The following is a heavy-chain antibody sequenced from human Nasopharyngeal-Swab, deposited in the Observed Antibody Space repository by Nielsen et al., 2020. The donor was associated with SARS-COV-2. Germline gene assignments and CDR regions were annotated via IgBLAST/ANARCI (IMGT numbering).Heavy chain of an antibody. CDR2: ILPMFGRA. D-gene: IGHD2-21*02. CDR3: ARERGISGDQYHYYMDV. V-gene: IGHV1-69*06. J-gene: IGHJ6*03. CDR1: GYTFVNYG. Sequence: SVKVSCKASGYTFVNYGISWVRQAPGQGLEWMGGILPMFGRASYAQKIQGRVTITADKSTSTAYMELSSLRSEDTAVYYCARERGISGDQYHYYMDVWGKGTTVTVSS.